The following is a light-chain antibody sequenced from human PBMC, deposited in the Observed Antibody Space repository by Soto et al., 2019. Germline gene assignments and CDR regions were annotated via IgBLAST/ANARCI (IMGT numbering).Light chain of an antibody. V-gene: IGLV1-44*01. CDR2: SNN. CDR3: AAWDDSLNGAVV. CDR1: SSNIGSNT. J-gene: IGLJ2*01. Sequence: QSVLTQPPSASVTPGQRVTISCSGSSSNIGSNTVNWYQQLPGTAPKLLIYSNNQRPSGVPDRFSGSKSGTSASLAISGLQSEDEADYYCAAWDDSLNGAVVFGGGTKLTVL.